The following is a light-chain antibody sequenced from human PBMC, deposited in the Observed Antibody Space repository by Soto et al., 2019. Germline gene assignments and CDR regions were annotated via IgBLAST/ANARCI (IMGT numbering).Light chain of an antibody. CDR2: ANT. Sequence: QSALTQPPSVSGAPGQGVTISCTGSSSNIGANYDVHWYQQLPGTAPKLLTFANTNRPSGVPDRFSGSKSGTSASLAITGLQAEDEADYYCQSYDSSLSGYVFGTGTKVTVL. CDR3: QSYDSSLSGYV. CDR1: SSNIGANYD. J-gene: IGLJ1*01. V-gene: IGLV1-40*01.